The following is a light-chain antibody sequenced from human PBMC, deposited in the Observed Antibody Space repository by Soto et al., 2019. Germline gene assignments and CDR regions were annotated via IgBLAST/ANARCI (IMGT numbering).Light chain of an antibody. CDR2: SSN. CDR3: AAWDDSLNGL. CDR1: SSNIGTNT. V-gene: IGLV1-44*01. J-gene: IGLJ2*01. Sequence: QSVLTQPPSASGTPGQRVTISCSGSSSNIGTNTVSWYQQFPGTAPKLLIYSSNQRPSGVPDRFSGSKSGTSASLAISGLQSEDEADYYCAAWDDSLNGLFGGGTQLTVL.